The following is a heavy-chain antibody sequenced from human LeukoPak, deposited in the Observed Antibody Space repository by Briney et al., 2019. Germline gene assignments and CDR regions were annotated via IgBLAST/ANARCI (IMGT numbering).Heavy chain of an antibody. CDR2: TNPNSGNT. J-gene: IGHJ4*02. D-gene: IGHD1-26*01. V-gene: IGHV1-8*01. Sequence: GASVKVSCKASGYTFTSYDINWVRQATGQGLEWMGWTNPNSGNTGYAQKFQGRVTMTRNTSISTAYMELSSLRSEDTAVYYCARGLVGATGAYFDYWGQGTLVTVSS. CDR1: GYTFTSYD. CDR3: ARGLVGATGAYFDY.